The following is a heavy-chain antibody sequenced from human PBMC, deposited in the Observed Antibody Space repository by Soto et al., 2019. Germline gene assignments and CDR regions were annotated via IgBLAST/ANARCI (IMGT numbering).Heavy chain of an antibody. CDR1: GYTFTSYY. CDR2: MNPNSGNT. J-gene: IGHJ6*02. CDR3: ARVTVRGVIIRVYYYGMDV. V-gene: IGHV1-8*01. D-gene: IGHD3-10*01. Sequence: ASVNVSCKSSGYTFTSYYINWVRQATGQGLEWMGWMNPNSGNTGYAQKFQGRVTMTRNTSISTAYMELSSLRSGDTAVYYCARVTVRGVIIRVYYYGMDVWGQGTTVTVSS.